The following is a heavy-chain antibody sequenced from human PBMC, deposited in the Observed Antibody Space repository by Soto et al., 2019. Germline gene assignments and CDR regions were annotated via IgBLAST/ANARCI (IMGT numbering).Heavy chain of an antibody. J-gene: IGHJ4*01. CDR3: AKDGARVSSSYLLDY. CDR2: ISYDGSLK. Sequence: QVQLVESGGGVVQPGRSPRLSCAASGFTFSAYAMHWVRQAPGKGLEWVALISYDGSLKYYTESVKGRFTLSRDNSKNTLYLQMNSLGAEDTAVYYCAKDGARVSSSYLLDYWGHGTLVTVSS. CDR1: GFTFSAYA. D-gene: IGHD3-22*01. V-gene: IGHV3-30*18.